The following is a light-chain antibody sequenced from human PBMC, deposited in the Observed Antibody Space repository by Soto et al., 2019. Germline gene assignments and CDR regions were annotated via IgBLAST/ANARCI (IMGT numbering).Light chain of an antibody. CDR1: QSVSSN. V-gene: IGKV3-11*01. CDR2: DAS. Sequence: EIVMTQSPATLSVSRGERATLSCRPSQSVSSNLAWYQQKPGQAPRLLIYDASNRATGIPARFSGSGSGTDFTLTISSLEPEDFAVYYCQQRTSWPPWTFGQGTKVDIK. CDR3: QQRTSWPPWT. J-gene: IGKJ1*01.